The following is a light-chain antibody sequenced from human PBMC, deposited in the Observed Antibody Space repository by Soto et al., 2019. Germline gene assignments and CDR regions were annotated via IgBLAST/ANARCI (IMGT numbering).Light chain of an antibody. CDR3: QSYDSSLSAWV. J-gene: IGLJ3*02. Sequence: QSVLTQPPSVSVAPGQRVTISCTGSSPNIGTCYDVHWYQQLPGTAPKLLIYGNNNRPSGVPDRFSGSKSGTSASLAITGLQAEDEADYYCQSYDSSLSAWVFGGGTKVTVL. CDR1: SPNIGTCYD. CDR2: GNN. V-gene: IGLV1-40*01.